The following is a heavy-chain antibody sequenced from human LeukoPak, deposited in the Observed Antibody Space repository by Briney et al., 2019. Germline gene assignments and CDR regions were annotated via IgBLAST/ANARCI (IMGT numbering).Heavy chain of an antibody. J-gene: IGHJ4*02. V-gene: IGHV3-30*04. Sequence: GGSLRLSCAASGFTFSSYAMHWVRQAPGKGLEWVAVISYDGCNKYYADSVKGRFTISRDNSKNTLYLQMNSLRAEDTAVYYCARAPVIAGKLDYWGQGTLVTVSS. CDR2: ISYDGCNK. D-gene: IGHD6-13*01. CDR3: ARAPVIAGKLDY. CDR1: GFTFSSYA.